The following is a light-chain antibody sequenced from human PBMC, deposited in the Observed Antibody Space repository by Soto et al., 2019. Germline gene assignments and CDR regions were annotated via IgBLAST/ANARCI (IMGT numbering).Light chain of an antibody. J-gene: IGKJ1*01. CDR2: KAS. V-gene: IGKV1-5*03. CDR1: QSISSW. CDR3: QRYATYSPT. Sequence: DIQMTQSPSTLSASVGDRFTITCLAIQSISSWLAWYQQKPGKAPKLLIYKASSLESGVPSRFRGSGSGTEFTLTISSLQPDDFEPYYCQRYATYSPTFGQGTKVDIK.